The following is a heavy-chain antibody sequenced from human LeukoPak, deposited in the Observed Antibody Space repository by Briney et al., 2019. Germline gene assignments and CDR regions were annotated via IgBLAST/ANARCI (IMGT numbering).Heavy chain of an antibody. CDR3: ARGHYDSSGSHIDY. CDR1: GFTFSSYS. D-gene: IGHD3-22*01. CDR2: ISSSSSTI. Sequence: GGSLRLSCAASGFTFSSYSMNWVRQAPGKGLEWVSYISSSSSTIYYADSVKGRFTISRDNAKNSLYLQMNSLRAEDTAVYYCARGHYDSSGSHIDYWGQGTLVAVSS. V-gene: IGHV3-48*01. J-gene: IGHJ4*02.